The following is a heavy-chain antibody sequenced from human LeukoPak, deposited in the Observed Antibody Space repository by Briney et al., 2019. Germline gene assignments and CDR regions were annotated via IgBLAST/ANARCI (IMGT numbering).Heavy chain of an antibody. Sequence: ASVKVSCKASGYTFTGYYMHWVRQAPGQGLEWMGWINPNSGGTNYAQKFQGRVTMTRDTSISTAYMELSRLRSDDTAVYYCARAAERIWFGELPYFDYWGQGTLVTVSS. CDR1: GYTFTGYY. CDR2: INPNSGGT. J-gene: IGHJ4*02. V-gene: IGHV1-2*02. CDR3: ARAAERIWFGELPYFDY. D-gene: IGHD3-10*01.